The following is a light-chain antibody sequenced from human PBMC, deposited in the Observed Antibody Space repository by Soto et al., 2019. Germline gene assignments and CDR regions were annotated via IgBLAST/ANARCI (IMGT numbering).Light chain of an antibody. V-gene: IGKV3-15*01. Sequence: EIVVTQSPATLSVSPGERATLSCRASQSVGSSLAWYQQKPGQAPRLVIYGASTRATGVPARFTGSGSGTEFTLTISILQSEDFAVYYCQQYNYWPPWTFGQGTKVEIK. J-gene: IGKJ1*01. CDR3: QQYNYWPPWT. CDR2: GAS. CDR1: QSVGSS.